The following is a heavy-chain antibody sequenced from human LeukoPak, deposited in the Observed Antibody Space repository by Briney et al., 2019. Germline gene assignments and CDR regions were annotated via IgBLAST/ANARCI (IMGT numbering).Heavy chain of an antibody. CDR1: GGSVSSYY. CDR3: ASGMTTFHY. D-gene: IGHD1-1*01. V-gene: IGHV4-59*02. Sequence: PSETLSLTCTVSGGSVSSYYWSWIRRPPGKGLEWIGYIYYSGSTNYNPSLKSRVTISVDTSKNQFSLKLSSVTAADTAVYYCASGMTTFHYWGQGTLVTVSS. CDR2: IYYSGST. J-gene: IGHJ4*02.